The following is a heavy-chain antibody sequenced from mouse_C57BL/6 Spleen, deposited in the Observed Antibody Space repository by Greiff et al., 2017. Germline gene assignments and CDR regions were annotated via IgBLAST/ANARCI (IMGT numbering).Heavy chain of an antibody. CDR1: GYAFTNYL. Sequence: QVQLKQSGAELVRPGTSVKVSCKASGYAFTNYLIEWVKQRPGQGLEWIGVINPGSGGTNYNEKFKGKATLTADKSSSTAYMQLSSLTSEDSAVYFCARGVITTVVATDYAMDYWGQGTSVTVSS. J-gene: IGHJ4*01. CDR2: INPGSGGT. CDR3: ARGVITTVVATDYAMDY. D-gene: IGHD1-1*01. V-gene: IGHV1-54*01.